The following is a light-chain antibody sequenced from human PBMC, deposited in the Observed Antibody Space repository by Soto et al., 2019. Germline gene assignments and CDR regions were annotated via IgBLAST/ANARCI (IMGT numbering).Light chain of an antibody. CDR2: AAS. CDR1: QSISSY. Sequence: DIQMTQSPSSLSASVGDRVTITCRASQSISSYLNWYQQKPGKAPKLLIYAASSLQSGVPSRFSGSGSGTDFTLTISSLQPEDFATYYCQQSYNTHTFGGGTKVEIK. CDR3: QQSYNTHT. J-gene: IGKJ4*01. V-gene: IGKV1-39*01.